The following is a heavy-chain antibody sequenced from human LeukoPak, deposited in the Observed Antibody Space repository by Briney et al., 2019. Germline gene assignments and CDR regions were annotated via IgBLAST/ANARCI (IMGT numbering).Heavy chain of an antibody. D-gene: IGHD3-22*01. CDR1: GGSISSYY. V-gene: IGHV4-59*08. J-gene: IGHJ4*02. CDR2: IYYSGST. Sequence: SETLFLTCTVSGGSISSYYWSWIRQPPGKGLEWIGYIYYSGSTNYNPSLKSRVTISVDTSKNQFSLKLSSVTAADTAVYYCARWYYYDSSGYYRSGYFDYWGQGTLVTVSS. CDR3: ARWYYYDSSGYYRSGYFDY.